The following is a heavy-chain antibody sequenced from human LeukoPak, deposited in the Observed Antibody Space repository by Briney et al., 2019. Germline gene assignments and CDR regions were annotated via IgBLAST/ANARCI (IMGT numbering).Heavy chain of an antibody. J-gene: IGHJ6*02. CDR2: IHYNGTT. CDR1: GGSISSYY. V-gene: IGHV4-59*12. CDR3: ARDWELLEDYYYGMDV. Sequence: SEALSLTCTVSGGSISSYYWSWIRQPPGKGLEWIGYIHYNGTTNYNPSLKSRLTISVDTSKKQFSLKLSSVTAADTAVYYCARDWELLEDYYYGMDVWGQGTTVTVSS. D-gene: IGHD1-26*01.